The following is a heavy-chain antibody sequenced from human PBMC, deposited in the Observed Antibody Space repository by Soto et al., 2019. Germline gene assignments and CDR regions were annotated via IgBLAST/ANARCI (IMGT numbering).Heavy chain of an antibody. CDR3: ARAPQWEPLRGDY. J-gene: IGHJ4*02. D-gene: IGHD1-26*01. Sequence: WASVKVSCKASGGTFSSYAISWVRQAPGQGLEWMGGIIPIFGTANYAQKFQGRVTITADKSTSTAYMELSSLRSEDTAVYYCARAPQWEPLRGDYWGQRTLVTVSS. CDR1: GGTFSSYA. V-gene: IGHV1-69*06. CDR2: IIPIFGTA.